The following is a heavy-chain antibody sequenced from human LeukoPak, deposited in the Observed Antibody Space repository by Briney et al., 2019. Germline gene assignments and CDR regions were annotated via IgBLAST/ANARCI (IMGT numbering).Heavy chain of an antibody. CDR1: GFTFSSYA. CDR2: ISGSASST. Sequence: PGGSLRLSCAASGFTFSSYAMSWVRQAPGKGLEWVSAISGSASSTYYADSVKGRFTISRDNSKNTLYLQVNSLRADDTAVYYCAKGLIKSDPWGQGTLVTVSS. CDR3: AKGLIKSDP. J-gene: IGHJ5*02. D-gene: IGHD3-10*01. V-gene: IGHV3-23*01.